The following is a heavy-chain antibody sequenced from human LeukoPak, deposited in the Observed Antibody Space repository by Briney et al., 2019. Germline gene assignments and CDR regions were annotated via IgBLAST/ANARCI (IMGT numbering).Heavy chain of an antibody. Sequence: ASVKVSCKASGYTFTGCYMHWVRQAPGQGLEWMGWINPNSGGTNYAQKFQGRVTMTRDTSISTAYMELSRLRSDDTAVYYCASEFGGVIIPFYWGQGTLVTVSS. V-gene: IGHV1-2*02. CDR1: GYTFTGCY. CDR2: INPNSGGT. CDR3: ASEFGGVIIPFY. D-gene: IGHD3-16*02. J-gene: IGHJ4*02.